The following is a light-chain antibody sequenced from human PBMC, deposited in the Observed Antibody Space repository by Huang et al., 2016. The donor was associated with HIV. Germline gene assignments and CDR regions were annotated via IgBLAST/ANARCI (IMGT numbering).Light chain of an antibody. J-gene: IGKJ5*01. Sequence: EIVMTQSPATLSVSPGERATLSCRARQSFSRNLAFYQQKPAQAPSLLIYGAATRATGIPARFRGSGSGTEFTLTISSLQSEDFAVYYCLQYNSWPPVTFGQGTRLEIK. CDR1: QSFSRN. V-gene: IGKV3D-15*01. CDR2: GAA. CDR3: LQYNSWPPVT.